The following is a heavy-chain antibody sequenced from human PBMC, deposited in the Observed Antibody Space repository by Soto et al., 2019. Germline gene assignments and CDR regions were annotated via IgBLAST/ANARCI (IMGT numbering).Heavy chain of an antibody. J-gene: IGHJ4*02. D-gene: IGHD1-26*01. CDR2: ICYSGST. Sequence: QLQLQESGPGLVKPSETLSLTCTVSGGSISSSIYCWGWIRQPPGKGLEWIGSICYSGSTSYNPSIKSRVTISVDTSKNQFSLNLSAVTAADTAVYYCSRHTSGSRNGPHDWGQGTLVTVSS. CDR1: GGSISSSIYC. CDR3: SRHTSGSRNGPHD. V-gene: IGHV4-39*01.